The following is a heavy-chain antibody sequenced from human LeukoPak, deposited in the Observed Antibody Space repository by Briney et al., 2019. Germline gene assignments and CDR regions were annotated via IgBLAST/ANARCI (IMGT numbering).Heavy chain of an antibody. V-gene: IGHV3-21*01. Sequence: KPGGSLRLSCAASGFTFSSYSMNWVRQAPGKGLEWVSSISSSSSYIYYADSVKGRFTISRDNAKNSLYLQMNSLRAEDTAVYYCARVGYCSGGSCFYYYYGMDVWGQGTTVTVSS. D-gene: IGHD2-15*01. CDR2: ISSSSSYI. CDR3: ARVGYCSGGSCFYYYYGMDV. J-gene: IGHJ6*02. CDR1: GFTFSSYS.